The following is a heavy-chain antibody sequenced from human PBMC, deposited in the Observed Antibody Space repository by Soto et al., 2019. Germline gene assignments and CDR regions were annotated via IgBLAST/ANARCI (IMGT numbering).Heavy chain of an antibody. V-gene: IGHV4-30-4*01. CDR2: IYYSGST. CDR1: GGSISSGDYY. J-gene: IGHJ6*02. Sequence: QVQLQESGPGLVKPSQTLSLTCTVSGGSISSGDYYWSWIRQPPGKGLEWIGYIYYSGSTYYNPSLKGRVTISVDTSKNQFSLKLSSVTAAYTAVYYCARDWPVVVTATHYYGMDVWGQGTTVTVSS. CDR3: ARDWPVVVTATHYYGMDV. D-gene: IGHD2-21*02.